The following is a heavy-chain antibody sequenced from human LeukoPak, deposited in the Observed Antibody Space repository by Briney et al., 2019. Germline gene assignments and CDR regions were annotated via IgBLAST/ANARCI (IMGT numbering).Heavy chain of an antibody. CDR2: IKQDGSVK. CDR1: GFTFSTYW. D-gene: IGHD5-12*01. CDR3: VRGGYGPDY. V-gene: IGHV3-7*03. J-gene: IGHJ4*02. Sequence: GGSLRLSCAASGFTFSTYWMSWVRQAPGKGLEWVANIKQDGSVKNYVDSVKGRFTISKNNAKNSLYMQMNSLRADDTAMYYCVRGGYGPDYWGQGTLVTVSS.